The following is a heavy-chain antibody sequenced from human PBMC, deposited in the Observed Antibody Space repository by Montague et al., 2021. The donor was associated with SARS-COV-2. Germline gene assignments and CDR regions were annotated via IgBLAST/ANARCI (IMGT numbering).Heavy chain of an antibody. D-gene: IGHD2-2*01. J-gene: IGHJ4*02. CDR2: IYPEDSDT. V-gene: IGHV5-51*01. Sequence: QSVAEVKKPGESLKISCEGSGCSFTSYWIAWVRQMPGKGLEWMGIIYPEDSDTRYSPSFQGHVTISADKSMNTAFLQWSSLRASDTAIYYCARQVHIYCSSTSCPFYYWGQGPLVTVSS. CDR3: ARQVHIYCSSTSCPFYY. CDR1: GCSFTSYW.